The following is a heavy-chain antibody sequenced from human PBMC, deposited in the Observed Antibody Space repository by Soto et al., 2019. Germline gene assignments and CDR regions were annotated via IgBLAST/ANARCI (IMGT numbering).Heavy chain of an antibody. CDR3: ARLTRKTTGGVIV. J-gene: IGHJ6*04. D-gene: IGHD3-16*01. CDR1: GGSISSSSYY. V-gene: IGHV4-39*01. CDR2: IYYSGST. Sequence: SETLSLTCTVSGGSISSSSYYWGWIRQPPGKGLEWIGSIYYSGSTYYNPSLKSRVTISVDTSKNQFSLKLSSVTAADTAVYYCARLTRKTTGGVIVWGKGTTVTVSS.